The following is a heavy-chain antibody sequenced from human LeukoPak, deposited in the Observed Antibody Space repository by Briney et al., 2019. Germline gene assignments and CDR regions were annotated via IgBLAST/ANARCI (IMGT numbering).Heavy chain of an antibody. CDR2: INHSGST. CDR1: GGSFSGYY. V-gene: IGHV4-34*01. CDR3: ARIIAGYYDSSGYYKYYYYYYYMDV. J-gene: IGHJ6*03. Sequence: SETLSLTCAVYGGSFSGYYWSWIRQPPGKGLEWIGEINHSGSTNYNPSLKSRVTISVDTSKNQFSLKLSSVTAADTAVYYCARIIAGYYDSSGYYKYYYYYYYMDVWGEGTTVTVSS. D-gene: IGHD3-22*01.